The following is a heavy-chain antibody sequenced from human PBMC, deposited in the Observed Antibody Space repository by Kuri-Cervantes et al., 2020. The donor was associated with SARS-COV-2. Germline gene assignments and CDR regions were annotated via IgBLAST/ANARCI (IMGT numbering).Heavy chain of an antibody. J-gene: IGHJ6*02. D-gene: IGHD3-22*01. CDR3: AKSFLSLGYDSSGFEAGMDV. V-gene: IGHV3-30*18. CDR1: GFNFSRTD. Sequence: GGSLRLSCAASGFNFSRTDMHWVRPAPGKGLEWVAVISYDGSNKYYADSVKGRFTISRDNSKNTLYLQMNSLRAEDTAVYYCAKSFLSLGYDSSGFEAGMDVWGQGTTVTVSS. CDR2: ISYDGSNK.